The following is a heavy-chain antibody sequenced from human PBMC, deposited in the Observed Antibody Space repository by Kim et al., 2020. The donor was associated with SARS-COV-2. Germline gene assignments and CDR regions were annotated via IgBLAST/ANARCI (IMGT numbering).Heavy chain of an antibody. CDR2: ISYDGSNK. V-gene: IGHV3-30-3*01. J-gene: IGHJ6*02. D-gene: IGHD2-2*01. Sequence: GGSLRLSCAASGFTFSSYAMHWVRQAPGKGLEWVAVISYDGSNKYYADSVKGRFTISRDNSKNTLYLQMNSLRAEDTAVYYCARERGGIVVVPAALIGNYYGMDVWGQGTTVTVSS. CDR3: ARERGGIVVVPAALIGNYYGMDV. CDR1: GFTFSSYA.